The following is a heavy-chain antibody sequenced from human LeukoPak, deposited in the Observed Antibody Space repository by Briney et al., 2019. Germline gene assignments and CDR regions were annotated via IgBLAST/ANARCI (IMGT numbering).Heavy chain of an antibody. CDR3: PKDPLGTTRAFDI. Sequence: GGSLRLSCAASGFTFSSYAMIWVRQAPGKGLEWVSAISFSGGNTFYADSVRGRFTISRDNSKDTLYLQMRSLRADDTALYYCPKDPLGTTRAFDIWGQGTMVTVSS. D-gene: IGHD1-7*01. V-gene: IGHV3-23*01. CDR1: GFTFSSYA. CDR2: ISFSGGNT. J-gene: IGHJ3*02.